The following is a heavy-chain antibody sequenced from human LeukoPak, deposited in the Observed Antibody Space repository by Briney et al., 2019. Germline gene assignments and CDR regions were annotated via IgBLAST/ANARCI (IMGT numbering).Heavy chain of an antibody. D-gene: IGHD2-15*01. V-gene: IGHV1-2*02. Sequence: GASVKVSCKASGYTFTGYYMHWVRQAPGQGLEWMGWINPNSGGTNYAQKLQGRVTMTTDTSTSTAYMELRSLRSEDTAVYYCARGVLGYCSGGSCDEWFDPWGQGTLVTVSS. CDR3: ARGVLGYCSGGSCDEWFDP. CDR2: INPNSGGT. CDR1: GYTFTGYY. J-gene: IGHJ5*02.